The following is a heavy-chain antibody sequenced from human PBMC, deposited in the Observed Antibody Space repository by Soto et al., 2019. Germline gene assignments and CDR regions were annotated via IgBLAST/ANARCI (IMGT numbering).Heavy chain of an antibody. D-gene: IGHD3-10*01. J-gene: IGHJ4*02. V-gene: IGHV3-30*03. Sequence: QVQLVESGGGVVQPGRSLRLSCAASGFPFSSYGMHWVREAPGKGLEWVAVISSDGSNQYYADSVKGRFTISRDNSARTLYLQMNRLRPEDTALYYCVGGQYYFDYRGQGTLVTVSP. CDR1: GFPFSSYG. CDR3: VGGQYYFDY. CDR2: ISSDGSNQ.